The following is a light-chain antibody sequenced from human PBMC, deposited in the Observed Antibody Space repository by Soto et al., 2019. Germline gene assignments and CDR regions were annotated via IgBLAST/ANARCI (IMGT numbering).Light chain of an antibody. CDR3: MQALQTSPT. Sequence: DIVMTQSPFSLPVTPGEPASISCRSSQSLLHSNGYNYLDWYLQKPGQSPQLLIYLGSNRASGVPDRLSGSGSGTDFTLKISRVEAEDVGIYYCMQALQTSPTFGQGTKVEIK. CDR1: QSLLHSNGYNY. V-gene: IGKV2-28*01. CDR2: LGS. J-gene: IGKJ1*01.